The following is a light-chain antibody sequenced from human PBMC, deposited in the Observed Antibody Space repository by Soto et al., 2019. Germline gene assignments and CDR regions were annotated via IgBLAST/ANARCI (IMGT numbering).Light chain of an antibody. CDR3: QHTSDP. V-gene: IGKV1-39*01. CDR1: HEIGTY. Sequence: DIQMTQSPSSLSASVGDRVTITCRASHEIGTYLNWYQHKPGKAPELLISAASTLRSGIPSRFSGSGSGTDFTLTISSLQPEDFATYYCQHTSDPFGGGTKVEI. CDR2: AAS. J-gene: IGKJ4*01.